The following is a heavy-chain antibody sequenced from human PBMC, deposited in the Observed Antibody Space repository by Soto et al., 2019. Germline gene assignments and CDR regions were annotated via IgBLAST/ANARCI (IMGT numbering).Heavy chain of an antibody. V-gene: IGHV3-23*01. J-gene: IGHJ4*02. CDR1: GFTFSSYA. Sequence: GGSLRLSCAASGFTFSSYAMSWVRQAPGKGLEWVSSISGSGGSTNFADSVKGRFTISRDNSKNTLYVQMNSLRAEDTAVYYCAKGGYCSSTSCKKRFDYWGQGTLVTVSS. CDR2: ISGSGGST. CDR3: AKGGYCSSTSCKKRFDY. D-gene: IGHD2-2*01.